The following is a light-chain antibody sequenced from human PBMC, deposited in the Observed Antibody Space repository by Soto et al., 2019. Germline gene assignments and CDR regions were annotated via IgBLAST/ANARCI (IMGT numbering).Light chain of an antibody. CDR3: AAWDDSLTSVV. CDR2: TDN. CDR1: SPNIGNNY. Sequence: QSVLTQPPSASGTPGQSVTISCSGSSPNIGNNYVYWYQQFPGAAPKLLIYTDNQRPSGVPARFSGSKSGTSASLAISGLRSEDEADYHCAAWDDSLTSVVFGGGTQLTVL. J-gene: IGLJ3*02. V-gene: IGLV1-47*01.